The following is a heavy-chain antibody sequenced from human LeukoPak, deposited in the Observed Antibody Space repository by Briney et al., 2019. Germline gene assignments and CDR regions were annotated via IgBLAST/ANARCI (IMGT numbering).Heavy chain of an antibody. Sequence: SETLSLTCTVSGGSISSSSYYWGWIRQPPGKGLEWIGSIYYSGSTYYNPSLKSRVTISVDTSKNQFSLKLSSVTAADTAVYYCARPPVADDAYFDYWGQGTLVTVSS. D-gene: IGHD6-19*01. V-gene: IGHV4-39*07. CDR3: ARPPVADDAYFDY. J-gene: IGHJ4*02. CDR2: IYYSGST. CDR1: GGSISSSSYY.